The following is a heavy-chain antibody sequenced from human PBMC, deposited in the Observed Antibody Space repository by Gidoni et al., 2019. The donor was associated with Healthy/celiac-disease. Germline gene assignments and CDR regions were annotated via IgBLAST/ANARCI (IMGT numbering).Heavy chain of an antibody. CDR3: AREKGDFWSGRDLPDYYYGMDV. CDR2: IIPIFGTA. Sequence: QVQLVQSGAEVKKPGSSVKVSCKASGGTFSSYAISWVRQAPGQGLEWMGGIIPIFGTANYAQKFQGRVTITADKSTSTAYMELSSLRSEDTAVYDCAREKGDFWSGRDLPDYYYGMDVWGQGTTVTVSS. V-gene: IGHV1-69*06. CDR1: GGTFSSYA. D-gene: IGHD3-3*01. J-gene: IGHJ6*02.